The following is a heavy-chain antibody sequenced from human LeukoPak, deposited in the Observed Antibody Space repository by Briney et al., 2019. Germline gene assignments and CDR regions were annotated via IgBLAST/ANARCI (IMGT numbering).Heavy chain of an antibody. J-gene: IGHJ4*02. CDR2: ISPDGSTT. V-gene: IGHV3-74*01. Sequence: GGSLRLSCAASGFTFSSYAMHWVRQAPGKGLVWVSRISPDGSTTGHADSVKGRFTTSRDNAKNTLFLQMNSLRAEDTAVYYCTRDFDFSSAIWGQGTLVTVSS. CDR3: TRDFDFSSAI. CDR1: GFTFSSYA. D-gene: IGHD3-3*01.